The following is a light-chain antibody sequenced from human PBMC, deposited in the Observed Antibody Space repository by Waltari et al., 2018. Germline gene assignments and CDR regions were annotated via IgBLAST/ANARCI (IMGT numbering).Light chain of an antibody. J-gene: IGLJ2*01. CDR2: EVS. CDR3: SSYAGSNNVV. CDR1: SSDVGRYNY. Sequence: QSALTQPPSASGSPGQSVTISCTGTSSDVGRYNYVSWYQQHPGKAPKLMIYEVSKRPSGVPARRSGSKSGNTASLTVSGLQAEDEADDYCSSYAGSNNVVFGGGTKLTVL. V-gene: IGLV2-8*01.